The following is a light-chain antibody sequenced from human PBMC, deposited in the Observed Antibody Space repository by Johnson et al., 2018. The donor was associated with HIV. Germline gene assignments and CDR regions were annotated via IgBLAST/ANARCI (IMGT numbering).Light chain of an antibody. CDR2: KND. CDR3: GLWDTSLSAGGV. V-gene: IGLV1-51*02. Sequence: QSVLTQSPSVSAAPGQKVTISCSGSYSNIGNNYVSWYQQLPGTAPKLLIYKNDKRPSGIPDRFSGSKSATSATLGITGLPTGDEADYYCGLWDTSLSAGGVFGTGTKVTVL. J-gene: IGLJ1*01. CDR1: YSNIGNNY.